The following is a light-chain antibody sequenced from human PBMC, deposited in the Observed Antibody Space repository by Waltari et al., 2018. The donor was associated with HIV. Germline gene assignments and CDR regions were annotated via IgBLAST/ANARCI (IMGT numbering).Light chain of an antibody. J-gene: IGKJ1*01. Sequence: DIQMTKSPSSVSASVGDRVNITCRASQDISSLLAWYQQKPGKAPKLLFYAASSLQSGVPSRFSGSGSGTDFTLTISSLQPEDFATYYCQQANSFLWTFGQGTKVEIK. CDR1: QDISSL. CDR2: AAS. CDR3: QQANSFLWT. V-gene: IGKV1-12*01.